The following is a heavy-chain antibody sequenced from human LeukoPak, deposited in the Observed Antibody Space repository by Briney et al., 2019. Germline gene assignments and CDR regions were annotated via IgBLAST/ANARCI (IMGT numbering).Heavy chain of an antibody. Sequence: GGSLRLSCAASGFTFSSYEMNWVRKAPGKGLEWVSYISSSGSTIYYADSVKGRFTISRDNAKNSLYLQMNSLRAEDTAVYYCARDWGYYYDSSGYYEVWGQGTLVTVSS. V-gene: IGHV3-48*03. J-gene: IGHJ4*02. CDR3: ARDWGYYYDSSGYYEV. CDR2: ISSSGSTI. D-gene: IGHD3-22*01. CDR1: GFTFSSYE.